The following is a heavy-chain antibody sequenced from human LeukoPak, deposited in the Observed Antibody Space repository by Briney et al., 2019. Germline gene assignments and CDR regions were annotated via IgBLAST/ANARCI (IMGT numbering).Heavy chain of an antibody. CDR1: GFAFSGDN. Sequence: GGSLRLSCAASGFAFSGDNMNWVRQAPGNGLEWVSFIDAGGSYIRYADSAKGRFTISRDNAKNSLFLQMNSLRAEDTAMYFCARDQAIDIRAYDIWGQGTMVTVSS. CDR3: ARDQAIDIRAYDI. D-gene: IGHD5-12*01. CDR2: IDAGGSYI. J-gene: IGHJ3*02. V-gene: IGHV3-21*01.